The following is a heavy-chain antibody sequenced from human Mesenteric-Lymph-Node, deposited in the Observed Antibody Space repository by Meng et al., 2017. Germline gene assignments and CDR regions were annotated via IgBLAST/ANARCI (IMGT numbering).Heavy chain of an antibody. D-gene: IGHD6-19*01. Sequence: EVQLVESGGGLVQPGGSPRLSCAASGFTISRHWMHWVRQAPGKGLVWVSRINSDGRTTNYADSVKGRFTISRDNAKNTLYLQMNSLRAEDTAVYFCTGLSGPFDYWGQGTLVTVSS. V-gene: IGHV3-74*02. CDR1: GFTISRHW. J-gene: IGHJ4*02. CDR3: TGLSGPFDY. CDR2: INSDGRTT.